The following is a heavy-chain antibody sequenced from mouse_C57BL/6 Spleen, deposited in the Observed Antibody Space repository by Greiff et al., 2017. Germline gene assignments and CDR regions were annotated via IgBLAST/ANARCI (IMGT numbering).Heavy chain of an antibody. CDR3: ARIETDYYFDY. Sequence: EVKLVESGGDLVKPGGSLKLSCEASGFTFSSYGMSWVRQTPGKRLEWVATISSGGSYTYYPDSVKGRFTISRDNAKNTLYLQMSSLKSEDTAMYYCARIETDYYFDYWGQGTTLTVSS. CDR2: ISSGGSYT. V-gene: IGHV5-6*01. D-gene: IGHD2-4*01. CDR1: GFTFSSYG. J-gene: IGHJ2*01.